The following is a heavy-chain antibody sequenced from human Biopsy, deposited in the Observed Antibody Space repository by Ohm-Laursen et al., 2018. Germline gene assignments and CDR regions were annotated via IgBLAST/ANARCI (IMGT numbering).Heavy chain of an antibody. CDR3: ARDGAASYGLDV. CDR2: ISWNSGSI. J-gene: IGHJ6*02. CDR1: GFTFDDYA. Sequence: LSCAASGFTFDDYAMHWVRQAPGKGLEWVSGISWNSGSIGYADSVKGRFTISRDNSKNTLYLQMNSLRAEDTAVYYCARDGAASYGLDVWGQGTTVTVSS. V-gene: IGHV3-9*01. D-gene: IGHD6-25*01.